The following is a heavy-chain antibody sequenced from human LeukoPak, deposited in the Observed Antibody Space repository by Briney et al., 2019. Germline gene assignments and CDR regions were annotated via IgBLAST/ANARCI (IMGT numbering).Heavy chain of an antibody. Sequence: PSETLSLTCTVSGGSVSSSSYYWGWIRQPPGKGLEWIGSVYYSARTYYNPSLKSRVTISVDTSKNQFSLKLSSVTAADTAVYYCARPIVGATPGFDPWGQGTLVTVSS. CDR3: ARPIVGATPGFDP. CDR2: VYYSART. J-gene: IGHJ5*02. V-gene: IGHV4-39*01. D-gene: IGHD1-26*01. CDR1: GGSVSSSSYY.